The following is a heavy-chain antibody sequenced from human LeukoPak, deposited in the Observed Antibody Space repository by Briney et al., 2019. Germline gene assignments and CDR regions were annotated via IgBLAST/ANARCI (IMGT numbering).Heavy chain of an antibody. Sequence: GGSLRLSCAASGFSFDDYAMSWVRQAPGKGLEWVSYISSSGSTIYYADSVKGRFTISRDNAKNSLYLQMNSLRAEDTAVYYCAREYYYDSSGYWSGHFDYWGQGTLVTVSS. D-gene: IGHD3-22*01. V-gene: IGHV3-48*03. J-gene: IGHJ4*02. CDR3: AREYYYDSSGYWSGHFDY. CDR1: GFSFDDYA. CDR2: ISSSGSTI.